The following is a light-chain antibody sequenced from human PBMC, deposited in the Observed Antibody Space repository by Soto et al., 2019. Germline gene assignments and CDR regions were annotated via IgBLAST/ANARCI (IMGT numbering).Light chain of an antibody. CDR1: QSVSTS. CDR2: DAS. CDR3: QQRGNWEST. Sequence: EIVLTQSPATLSLSPGERATLSCRASQSVSTSLAWYQQKPGQAPGLLIYDASNRATDIPARFSGSGSGTDFTLTISSLEPEDFAVYYCQQRGNWESTFGQGTKLEIK. J-gene: IGKJ2*01. V-gene: IGKV3-11*01.